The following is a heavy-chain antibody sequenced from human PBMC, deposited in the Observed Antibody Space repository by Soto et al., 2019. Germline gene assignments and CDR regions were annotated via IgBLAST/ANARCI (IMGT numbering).Heavy chain of an antibody. CDR3: AKVGYDILTGYQYYFDY. J-gene: IGHJ4*02. CDR1: GFTFSSYA. CDR2: ISGSGGST. D-gene: IGHD3-9*01. Sequence: PGGSLRLSCAASGFTFSSYAMSWVRQAPGKGLEWVSAISGSGGSTYYADSVKGRFTISRDNSKNTLYLQMNSLRAEDTAVYYCAKVGYDILTGYQYYFDYWGQGTLVTV. V-gene: IGHV3-23*01.